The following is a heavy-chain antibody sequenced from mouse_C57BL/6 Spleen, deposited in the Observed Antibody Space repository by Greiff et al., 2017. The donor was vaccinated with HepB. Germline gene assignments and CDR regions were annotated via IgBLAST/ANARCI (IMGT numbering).Heavy chain of an antibody. CDR1: GYTFTSYW. V-gene: IGHV1-64*01. D-gene: IGHD1-1*01. CDR2: IHPNSGST. Sequence: QVQLQQPGAELVKPGASVKLSCKASGYTFTSYWMHWVKQRPGQGLEWIGMIHPNSGSTNYNEKFKSKATLTVDKSSSTAYMQLSSLTSEDSAVYYCARSYYGSSPWYFDVGGTGTTVTVSS. J-gene: IGHJ1*03. CDR3: ARSYYGSSPWYFDV.